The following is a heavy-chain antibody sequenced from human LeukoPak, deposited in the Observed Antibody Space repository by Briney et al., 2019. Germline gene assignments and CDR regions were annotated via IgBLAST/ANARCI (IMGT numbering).Heavy chain of an antibody. CDR3: AKSRDAYNVLDS. V-gene: IGHV3-21*01. J-gene: IGHJ4*02. D-gene: IGHD5-24*01. Sequence: PGGSLRLSCAASGFTFSSYSMNWVRQAPGKGLEWVSSISSSSSCIYYADSVKGRFVISRDNGQNSLYLQMNSLRVEDTAVYYCAKSRDAYNVLDSWGQGTLVTVPS. CDR1: GFTFSSYS. CDR2: ISSSSSCI.